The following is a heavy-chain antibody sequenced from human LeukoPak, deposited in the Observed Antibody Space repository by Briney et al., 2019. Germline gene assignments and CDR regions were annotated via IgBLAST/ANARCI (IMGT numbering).Heavy chain of an antibody. J-gene: IGHJ5*02. CDR3: ARGGYYDSSGYYSA. Sequence: GGSLRLSCAASGFTFSDYTMSWVRQAPGRGLEWVSSISSDSSYIYYADSVKGRFTISRDNAKNSLYLQMNSLRAEDTAVYYCARGGYYDSSGYYSAWGQGTLVTVSS. V-gene: IGHV3-21*01. CDR1: GFTFSDYT. D-gene: IGHD3-22*01. CDR2: ISSDSSYI.